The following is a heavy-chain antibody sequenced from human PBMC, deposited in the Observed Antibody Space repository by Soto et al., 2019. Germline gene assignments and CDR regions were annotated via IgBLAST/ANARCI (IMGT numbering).Heavy chain of an antibody. J-gene: IGHJ6*02. D-gene: IGHD3-10*01. V-gene: IGHV4-59*01. Sequence: SETLSLTCTVSGDSISSFCWSWIRQPPGKGLEWIGDICYSGSTNYNPSLKSRVIISVDTSKNQFSLKLTSVTAADTAVYHCARDVRPRGDSLGRYYGMDVWGQGNTVTLSS. CDR2: ICYSGST. CDR1: GDSISSFC. CDR3: ARDVRPRGDSLGRYYGMDV.